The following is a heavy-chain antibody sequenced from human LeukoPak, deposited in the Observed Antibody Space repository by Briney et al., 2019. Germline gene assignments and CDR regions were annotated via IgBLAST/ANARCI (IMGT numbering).Heavy chain of an antibody. CDR2: FDPEDGET. CDR1: GYTLTELS. Sequence: ASVKVSCKVSGYTLTELSMHWVRQAPGKGLEWMGGFDPEDGETIYAQKLQGRVTMTTDTSTSTAYMELRSLRSDDTAVYYCARGKTVGVRGVFPFDYWGQGTLVTVSS. J-gene: IGHJ4*02. D-gene: IGHD3-10*01. CDR3: ARGKTVGVRGVFPFDY. V-gene: IGHV1-24*01.